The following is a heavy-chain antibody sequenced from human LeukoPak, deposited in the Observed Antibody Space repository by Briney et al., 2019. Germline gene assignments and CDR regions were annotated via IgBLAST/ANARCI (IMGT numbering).Heavy chain of an antibody. CDR3: ARHYYDSSGYPYYYYYGMDV. D-gene: IGHD3-22*01. CDR2: IYYSGST. V-gene: IGHV4-59*08. Sequence: SETLSLTCTVSGGSISSYYWSWIRQPPGKGLEWIGYIYYSGSTNYNPSLKSRVTISEDTSKNQFSLKLSSVTAADTAVYYCARHYYDSSGYPYYYYYGMDVWGQGTTVTVSS. J-gene: IGHJ6*02. CDR1: GGSISSYY.